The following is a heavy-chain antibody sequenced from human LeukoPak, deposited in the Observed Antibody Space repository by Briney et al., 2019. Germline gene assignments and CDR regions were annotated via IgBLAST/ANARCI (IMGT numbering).Heavy chain of an antibody. CDR1: GFTFNSYA. D-gene: IGHD6-19*01. CDR2: ISGSGGST. J-gene: IGHJ4*02. CDR3: AKGVTYGSGWYLDY. Sequence: RGSLRLSCAASGFTFNSYAMSWVRQAPGKGLEWVSTISGSGGSTYYADPVKGRFTISRDNSKNTLYLQMNSLRAEDTAVYYCAKGVTYGSGWYLDYWGQGTLVTVSS. V-gene: IGHV3-23*01.